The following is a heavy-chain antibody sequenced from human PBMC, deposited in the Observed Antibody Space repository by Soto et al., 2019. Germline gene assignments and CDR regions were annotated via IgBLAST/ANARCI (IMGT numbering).Heavy chain of an antibody. Sequence: GGSLRLSCAASGFTFSSYAMSWVRQAPGMGLEWVPLVNSGSGGSTYYADSVKGRFTISRDDSKNTLYLQMNSLRAEDTAVYYCRAYTYGQGFDYWGQGTLGTVSS. CDR2: NSGSGGST. D-gene: IGHD5-18*01. CDR3: RAYTYGQGFDY. CDR1: GFTFSSYA. V-gene: IGHV3-23*01. J-gene: IGHJ4*02.